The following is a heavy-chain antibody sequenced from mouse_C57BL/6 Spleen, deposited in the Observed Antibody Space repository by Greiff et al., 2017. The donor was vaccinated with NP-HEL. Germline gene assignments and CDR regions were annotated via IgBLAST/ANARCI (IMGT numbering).Heavy chain of an antibody. CDR2: IWSDGST. Sequence: VKLVESGPGLVAPSQSLSITCTVSGFSLTSYGVPWVRQPPGKGLEWLVVIWSDGSTTYNSALKSRLSISKDNSKSQVFLKMNSLQTDDTAMYYCARHGLDSSGLFDYWGQGTTLTVSS. D-gene: IGHD3-2*02. V-gene: IGHV2-6-1*01. J-gene: IGHJ2*01. CDR1: GFSLTSYG. CDR3: ARHGLDSSGLFDY.